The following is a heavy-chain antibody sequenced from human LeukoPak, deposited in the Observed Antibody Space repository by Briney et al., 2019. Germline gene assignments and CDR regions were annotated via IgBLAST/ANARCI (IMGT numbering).Heavy chain of an antibody. J-gene: IGHJ5*02. CDR1: GFTFSSYW. CDR2: IYSAGST. CDR3: ARAMT. Sequence: GGSLRLSCAASGFTFSSYWMSWVRQAPGKGLEWVSVIYSAGSTSYADSVKGRFTISRDNSKNTLYLQMNSLRAEDTAVYYCARAMTWGQGTLVSVSS. V-gene: IGHV3-66*01.